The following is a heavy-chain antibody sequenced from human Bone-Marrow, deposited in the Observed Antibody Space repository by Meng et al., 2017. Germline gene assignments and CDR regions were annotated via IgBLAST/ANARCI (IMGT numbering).Heavy chain of an antibody. CDR2: IIPIFGTA. Sequence: SVKVSCKASGGTFSSYGINWVRQAPGQGLEWMGGIIPIFGTANYAQKFQGRVTITADEYTSTAYMELSSLRSEDTAVYYCARGAYSSGWYPNSDAFDIWGQGTMVTVSS. CDR3: ARGAYSSGWYPNSDAFDI. V-gene: IGHV1-69*13. CDR1: GGTFSSYG. D-gene: IGHD6-19*01. J-gene: IGHJ3*02.